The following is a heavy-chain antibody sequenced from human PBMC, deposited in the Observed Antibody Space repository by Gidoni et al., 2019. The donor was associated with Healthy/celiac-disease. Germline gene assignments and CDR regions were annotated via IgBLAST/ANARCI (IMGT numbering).Heavy chain of an antibody. V-gene: IGHV3-23*01. CDR2: ISGSGGST. Sequence: EVQLLESGVGFVQSWWSLRLSFAAYGFNFRSYAMSWVRQAPGKGLEWVSAISGSGGSTYYADSVKGRFTISRDNSKNTLYLQMNSLRADDTAVYYCAKGAKYCSGGSCPLGYWGQGTLVTVSS. D-gene: IGHD2-15*01. CDR1: GFNFRSYA. CDR3: AKGAKYCSGGSCPLGY. J-gene: IGHJ4*02.